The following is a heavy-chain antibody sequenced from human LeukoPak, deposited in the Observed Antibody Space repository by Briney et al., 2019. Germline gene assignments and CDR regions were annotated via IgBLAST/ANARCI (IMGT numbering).Heavy chain of an antibody. Sequence: GGSLRLSCAASGFTFSSYWMHWVRQAPGKGLVWGSRIHSDGIGTSYADSVRGRFTISRDNAKNTLFLQMNSLRAEDTAVYYCARGPLYCSGGTCNAMDVWGQGTTVTVSS. J-gene: IGHJ6*02. CDR3: ARGPLYCSGGTCNAMDV. D-gene: IGHD2-15*01. V-gene: IGHV3-74*01. CDR1: GFTFSSYW. CDR2: IHSDGIGT.